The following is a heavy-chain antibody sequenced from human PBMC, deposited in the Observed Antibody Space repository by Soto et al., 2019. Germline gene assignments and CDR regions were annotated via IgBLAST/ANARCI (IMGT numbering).Heavy chain of an antibody. CDR2: IKSRTDGGTA. J-gene: IGHJ4*02. Sequence: EVQLMESGGVLVKPGGSLRLSCAASGFTVTNAWMNWVRQASGKGLEWVGRIKSRTDGGTADSAAPVKGRFTISRDDSQNTLYLQMNSLKTEDTAVYYCTSSGDLVGVTSFVYWGQGTLVTVSS. V-gene: IGHV3-15*07. CDR1: GFTVTNAW. CDR3: TSSGDLVGVTSFVY. D-gene: IGHD1-26*01.